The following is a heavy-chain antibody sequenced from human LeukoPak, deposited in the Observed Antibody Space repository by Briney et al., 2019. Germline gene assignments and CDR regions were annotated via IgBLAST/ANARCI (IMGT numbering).Heavy chain of an antibody. Sequence: GESLKISCKGSGYTFPNYWIGWVRQMPGKGLEWMGIIYPADSNPRYSPSFQGQVTISADKSISTAYLQWSSLKASDTAMYYCARFAYGSDYFPGHYWGQGTLVTVSS. CDR3: ARFAYGSDYFPGHY. D-gene: IGHD3-22*01. CDR1: GYTFPNYW. CDR2: IYPADSNP. V-gene: IGHV5-51*01. J-gene: IGHJ4*02.